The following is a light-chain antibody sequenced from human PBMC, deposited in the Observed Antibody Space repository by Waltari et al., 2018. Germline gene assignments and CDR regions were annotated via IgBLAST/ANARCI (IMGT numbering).Light chain of an antibody. CDR3: AVWDDSLSGRV. V-gene: IGLV1-47*01. CDR1: RSDLGNTY. CDR2: RNN. Sequence: QSVLTQPPSASGTPGQRVTISCSGSRSDLGNTYVSWYQQLPGTAPKLLIYRNNQRPSGVPDRFSGSKSGTSASLAISGLRSEDEADYYCAVWDDSLSGRVFGGGTKVTVL. J-gene: IGLJ3*02.